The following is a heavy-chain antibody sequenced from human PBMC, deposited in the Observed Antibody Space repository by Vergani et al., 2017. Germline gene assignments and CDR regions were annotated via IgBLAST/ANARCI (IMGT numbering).Heavy chain of an antibody. D-gene: IGHD3-10*01. CDR3: ARLRSAVVRGVQGATYYYYGLDV. V-gene: IGHV7-4-1*02. CDR1: GYSFTNYA. CDR2: INTNTGNP. Sequence: QVQLVQSGSELKKPGASVKISCKTSGYSFTNYAINWLRQAPGQGLEWMGKINTNTGNPTYAQGFTGRFVFSLDRPASAANLQISGLKTEDTAVYFCARLRSAVVRGVQGATYYYYGLDVWGQXP. J-gene: IGHJ6*02.